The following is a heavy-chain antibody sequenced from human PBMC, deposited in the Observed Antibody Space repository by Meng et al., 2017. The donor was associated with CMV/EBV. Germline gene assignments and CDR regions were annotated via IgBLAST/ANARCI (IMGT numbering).Heavy chain of an antibody. D-gene: IGHD5-12*01. CDR1: GGSISNYY. Sequence: SLTCTVSGGSISNYYWSWIRQPPGKGLEWIGYIYYSGSTNFNPSLKSRVTMSVDTSKNQFPLKLSSVTAADTAVYYCARIYGGLFDYWGQGTLVTVSS. CDR3: ARIYGGLFDY. CDR2: IYYSGST. J-gene: IGHJ4*02. V-gene: IGHV4-59*01.